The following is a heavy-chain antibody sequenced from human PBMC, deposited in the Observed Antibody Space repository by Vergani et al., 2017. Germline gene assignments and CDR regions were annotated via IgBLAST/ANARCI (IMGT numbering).Heavy chain of an antibody. Sequence: EVQLLESGGGLVQPGGSLRLSCVASGFTFSSYAMSWVRQAPGKGLEWVSAISGSGGSTYYADSVKGRFTISRDNSKNTLYLQMYSLRAEDTAVYYCAKDRTYCGGDCYSCFDYWGQGTLVTVSS. CDR1: GFTFSSYA. CDR2: ISGSGGST. J-gene: IGHJ4*02. CDR3: AKDRTYCGGDCYSCFDY. V-gene: IGHV3-23*01. D-gene: IGHD2-21*02.